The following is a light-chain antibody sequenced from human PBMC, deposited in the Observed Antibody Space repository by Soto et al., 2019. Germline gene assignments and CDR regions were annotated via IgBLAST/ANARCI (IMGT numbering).Light chain of an antibody. V-gene: IGKV3-15*01. CDR1: QSVTDN. Sequence: EIVLTQSPATLSLSPGERATLSCRASQSVTDNYLAWYQQKPGQAPRLLIYGASTRATETPLRFRGSGSGTEFTLTISSLQSEDLAVYYCQQYNNWPPSIIFGPGTRLEIK. CDR3: QQYNNWPPSII. J-gene: IGKJ5*01. CDR2: GAS.